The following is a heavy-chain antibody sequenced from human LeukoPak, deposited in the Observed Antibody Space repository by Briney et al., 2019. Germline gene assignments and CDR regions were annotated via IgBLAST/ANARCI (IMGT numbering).Heavy chain of an antibody. CDR1: GGTFTSIA. CDR3: ARDQAYYYGAVV. Sequence: ASVKVSFTASGGTFTSIAVSWTRQAPGQGLEWMGGIIPIFGTANYAQKFQGRVTITADESTSTSYMELRSLRSDDVAVYYCARDQAYYYGAVVSGQWTTVTVSS. J-gene: IGHJ6*01. V-gene: IGHV1-69*13. CDR2: IIPIFGTA.